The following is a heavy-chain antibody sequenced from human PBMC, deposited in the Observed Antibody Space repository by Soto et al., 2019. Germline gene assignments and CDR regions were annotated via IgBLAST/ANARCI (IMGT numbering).Heavy chain of an antibody. D-gene: IGHD2-15*01. J-gene: IGHJ4*02. CDR2: ISGSGGST. CDR1: GFTFSSYA. CDR3: ATGGHCSGGSCYPHFDY. Sequence: EVQLLESGGGLVQPGGSLRLSCAASGFTFSSYAMSWVRQAPGKGLEWVSAISGSGGSTYYADSVKGRFTISRDNSKNTLYLQMNSLRAEDTAVYYCATGGHCSGGSCYPHFDYWGQGTLVTVSS. V-gene: IGHV3-23*01.